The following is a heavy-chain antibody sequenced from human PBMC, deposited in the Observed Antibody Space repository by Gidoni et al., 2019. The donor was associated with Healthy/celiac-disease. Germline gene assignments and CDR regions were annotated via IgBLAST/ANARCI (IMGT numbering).Heavy chain of an antibody. V-gene: IGHV4-34*01. Sequence: QVQLQQWGAGLLKPSETLSPTCAVYGGSFSGYYWSWIRQPPGKGLEWIGEINHSGSTNYNPSLKSRVTISVDTSKNQFSLKLSSVTAADTAVYYCASPTMVRGVSFHYYDYGMDVWGQGTTVTVSS. J-gene: IGHJ6*02. CDR1: GGSFSGYY. CDR2: INHSGST. D-gene: IGHD3-10*01. CDR3: ASPTMVRGVSFHYYDYGMDV.